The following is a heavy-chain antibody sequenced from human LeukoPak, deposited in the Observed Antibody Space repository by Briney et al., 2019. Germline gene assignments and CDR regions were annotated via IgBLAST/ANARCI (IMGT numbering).Heavy chain of an antibody. CDR1: GYTFTRYY. CDR2: INPNSGGT. J-gene: IGHJ4*02. CDR3: ARDLAGTTGADY. D-gene: IGHD1-1*01. Sequence: ASVKVSCKASGYTFTRYYMHWVRQAPGQGLEWMGWINPNSGGTNYAQKFQGRVTMTRDTSISTAYMELSRLRPDDTAVYYWARDLAGTTGADYWGQGTLVTVSS. V-gene: IGHV1-2*02.